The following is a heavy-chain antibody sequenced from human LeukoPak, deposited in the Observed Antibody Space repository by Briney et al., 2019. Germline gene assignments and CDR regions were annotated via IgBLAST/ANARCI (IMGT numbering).Heavy chain of an antibody. CDR1: GYTLTELS. J-gene: IGHJ4*02. Sequence: GASVKVSCKVSGYTLTELSMHWVRQAPGKGLEWMGGFDPEDGETIYAQKFQGRVTMTEDTSTNTAYMELSSLRSEDTAVYYCARVSTGRYAGSLDYWGQGTLVTVSS. D-gene: IGHD1-1*01. V-gene: IGHV1-24*01. CDR2: FDPEDGET. CDR3: ARVSTGRYAGSLDY.